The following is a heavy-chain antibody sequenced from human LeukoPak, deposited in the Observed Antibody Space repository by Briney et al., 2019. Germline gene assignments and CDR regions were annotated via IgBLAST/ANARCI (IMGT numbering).Heavy chain of an antibody. Sequence: GGSLRLSCAASGFTFSSYGMHWARQAPGKGLEWVSAISGSGGSTYYADSVKGRFTISRDNSKNTLYLQMNSLRAEDTAVYYCAKTYGDYVGDAFDIWGQGTMVTVSS. D-gene: IGHD4-17*01. CDR2: ISGSGGST. V-gene: IGHV3-23*01. CDR3: AKTYGDYVGDAFDI. CDR1: GFTFSSYG. J-gene: IGHJ3*02.